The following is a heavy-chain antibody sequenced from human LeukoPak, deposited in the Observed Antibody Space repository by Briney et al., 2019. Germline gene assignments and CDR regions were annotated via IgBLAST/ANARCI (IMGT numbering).Heavy chain of an antibody. CDR1: GGSISSYY. Sequence: SETLSLTCTVSGGSISSYYWSWIRQPPGKGLEWIGYIYYSGSTNYNPSLKSRVTISVDTSKNQFSLKLSSVTAADTAVYYCANHSLTYYDFVGAFDIWGQGQWTPSLQ. J-gene: IGHJ3*02. CDR3: ANHSLTYYDFVGAFDI. V-gene: IGHV4-59*01. CDR2: IYYSGST. D-gene: IGHD3-3*01.